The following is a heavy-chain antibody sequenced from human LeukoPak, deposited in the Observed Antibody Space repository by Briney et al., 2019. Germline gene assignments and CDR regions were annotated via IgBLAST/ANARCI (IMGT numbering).Heavy chain of an antibody. Sequence: PGGSLRLSCAASGFTFSSYEMNWVRQAPGKGLEWVSYISSSGSTIYYADSVKGRFTISRDNAKNSLYLQTNSLRAEDTAVYYCARGGSIAAAGIAFDIWGQGTMVTVSS. D-gene: IGHD6-13*01. CDR3: ARGGSIAAAGIAFDI. CDR2: ISSSGSTI. J-gene: IGHJ3*02. CDR1: GFTFSSYE. V-gene: IGHV3-48*03.